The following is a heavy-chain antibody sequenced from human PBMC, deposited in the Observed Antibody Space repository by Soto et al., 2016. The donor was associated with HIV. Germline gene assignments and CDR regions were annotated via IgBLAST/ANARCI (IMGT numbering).Heavy chain of an antibody. V-gene: IGHV3-23*01. CDR1: GFTFSSYA. D-gene: IGHD5-12*01. CDR2: ISGSGGST. Sequence: EVQLLESGGGLVQPGGSLRLSCAASGFTFSSYAMSWVRQAPGKGLEWVSAISGSGGSTYYADSVKGRFTISRDNSKNTLYLQMNSLRAEDTAVYYCAKDRGXDGYTYGMDVVGPRDHGSPVSS. J-gene: IGHJ6*02. CDR3: AKDRGXDGYTYGMDV.